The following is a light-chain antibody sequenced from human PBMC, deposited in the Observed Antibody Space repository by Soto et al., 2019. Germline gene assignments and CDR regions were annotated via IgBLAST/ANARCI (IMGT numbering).Light chain of an antibody. V-gene: IGKV3-20*01. CDR3: QQYGSSPPFT. CDR1: HTITSNF. Sequence: EIVLTQSPGTLSLSPGERATLSCRASHTITSNFLAWYQQKPGQAPRLLMYGASSRATGIPDRFSGGGSETEFTLTISRLEPEDFAVYYCQQYGSSPPFTFGPGTKVDIK. J-gene: IGKJ3*01. CDR2: GAS.